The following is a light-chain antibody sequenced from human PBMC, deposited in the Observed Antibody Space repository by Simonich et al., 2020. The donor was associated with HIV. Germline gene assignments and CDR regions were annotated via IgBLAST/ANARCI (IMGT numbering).Light chain of an antibody. Sequence: DIVMTQSPDSLAVSLGERATINCKSSQSVLNSYNNKNYLAWYQKKPGQPPKLLLYWASTRESGGPDRFSGGGSGTDFTLTISSLQAEDVAVYYCQQYYSTPLTFGGGTKVEIK. J-gene: IGKJ4*01. CDR2: WAS. CDR3: QQYYSTPLT. CDR1: QSVLNSYNNKNY. V-gene: IGKV4-1*01.